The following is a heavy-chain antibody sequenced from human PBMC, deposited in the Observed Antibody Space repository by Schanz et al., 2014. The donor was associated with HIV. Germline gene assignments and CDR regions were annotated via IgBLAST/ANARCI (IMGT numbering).Heavy chain of an antibody. Sequence: EVQLVESGGGLVQPGRSLRLSCAASGFTFDDYAMHWVRQAPGKGLEWVSGISWNSGSIGYADSVKGRFTISRDNAKNSLYLQMNSLRAEDTAVYYCARPDYDFWVDVWGQGTLVTVSS. V-gene: IGHV3-9*01. CDR3: ARPDYDFWVDV. J-gene: IGHJ4*02. CDR2: ISWNSGSI. D-gene: IGHD3-3*01. CDR1: GFTFDDYA.